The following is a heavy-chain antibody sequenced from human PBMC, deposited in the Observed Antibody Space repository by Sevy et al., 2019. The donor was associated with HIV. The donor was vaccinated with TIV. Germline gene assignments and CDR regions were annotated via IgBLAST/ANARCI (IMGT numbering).Heavy chain of an antibody. J-gene: IGHJ4*02. D-gene: IGHD2-2*01. Sequence: SETLSLTCTVSGGSISSYYWSWIRQPPGKGLEWIGYIYYSGSTNYNPSLKSRVTISVDTSKNQFSLKLSSVTAAATAVYYCARDMLGYCSSTSCYAEGYFDYWGQGTLVTVSS. CDR3: ARDMLGYCSSTSCYAEGYFDY. V-gene: IGHV4-59*01. CDR2: IYYSGST. CDR1: GGSISSYY.